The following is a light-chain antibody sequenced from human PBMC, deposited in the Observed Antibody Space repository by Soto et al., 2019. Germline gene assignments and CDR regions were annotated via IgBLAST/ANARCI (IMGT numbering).Light chain of an antibody. V-gene: IGKV3-15*01. Sequence: EIVMAQSPATLSVSPGERATLSCRASQSVSSTLAWYQQKPGQAPWLLIYGASTRATGVPARFSGCGSGTEFTLTISSLQSEDFAVYYCQQYNNWPLTFGGGTKVEI. J-gene: IGKJ4*01. CDR2: GAS. CDR3: QQYNNWPLT. CDR1: QSVSST.